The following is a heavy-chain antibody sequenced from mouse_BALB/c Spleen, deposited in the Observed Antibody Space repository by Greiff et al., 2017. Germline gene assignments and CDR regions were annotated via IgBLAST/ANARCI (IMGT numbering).Heavy chain of an antibody. CDR2: IYPSDSYT. D-gene: IGHD2-3*01. Sequence: QVQLQQPGAELVRPGASVKLSCKASGYTFTSYWINWVKQRPGQGLEWIGNIYPSDSYTNYNQKFKDKATLTVDKSSSTAYMQLSSPTSEDSAVYYCTREDGYYVPFAYWGQGTLVTVSA. J-gene: IGHJ3*01. CDR3: TREDGYYVPFAY. CDR1: GYTFTSYW. V-gene: IGHV1-69*02.